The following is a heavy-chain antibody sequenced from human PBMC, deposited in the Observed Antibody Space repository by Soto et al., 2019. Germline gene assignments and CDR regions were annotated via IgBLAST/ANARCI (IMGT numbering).Heavy chain of an antibody. J-gene: IGHJ4*02. CDR1: GFTFSSYG. Sequence: QVQLVESGGGVVQPGRSLRLSCAASGFTFSSYGMHWVRQAPGKGLGWVAVISYDGSNKYYADSVKGRFTISRDNSKNSLYLQMNSLRAEDTAVYYCAGYADYFTGYWGQGTLVTVSS. CDR2: ISYDGSNK. D-gene: IGHD4-17*01. CDR3: AGYADYFTGY. V-gene: IGHV3-30*03.